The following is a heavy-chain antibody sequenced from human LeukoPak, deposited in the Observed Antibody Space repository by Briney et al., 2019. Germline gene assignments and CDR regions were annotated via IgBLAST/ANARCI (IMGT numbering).Heavy chain of an antibody. Sequence: PSETLSLTCAVSGGSISSSNWWSWVRQPPGKGLEWIGEIYHSGSTYYNPSLKSRVTISVDTSKNQFSLKLSSVTAADTAVYYCASSYDSSGLYFDYWGQGTPVTVSS. CDR3: ASSYDSSGLYFDY. V-gene: IGHV4-4*02. CDR1: GGSISSSNW. D-gene: IGHD3-22*01. CDR2: IYHSGST. J-gene: IGHJ4*02.